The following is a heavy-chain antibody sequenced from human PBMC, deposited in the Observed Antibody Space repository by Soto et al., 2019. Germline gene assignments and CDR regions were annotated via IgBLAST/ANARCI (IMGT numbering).Heavy chain of an antibody. CDR3: ARDLLGRPYYYGMDV. J-gene: IGHJ6*02. V-gene: IGHV3-53*01. D-gene: IGHD1-26*01. Sequence: GGSLRLSCAASGFSVSSNYMSWVRQAPGKGLEWVSVIYSGGDTYYADSVKGRFSISRDNSKNTLYLQMNSLRAEDTAVYYCARDLLGRPYYYGMDVWGQGTTVTVSS. CDR1: GFSVSSNY. CDR2: IYSGGDT.